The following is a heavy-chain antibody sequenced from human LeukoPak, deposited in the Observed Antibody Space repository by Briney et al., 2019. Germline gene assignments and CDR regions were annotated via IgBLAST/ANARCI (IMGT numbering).Heavy chain of an antibody. V-gene: IGHV4-39*01. J-gene: IGHJ4*02. CDR1: GGSISSSSYY. Sequence: SETLSLTCTVSGGSISSSSYYWGWIRQPPGKGLEWIGTIYHSGSTYYNPSLKSRVTISVDTSKNQFSLKLSSVTAADTAVYYCARRGDGSGIGLNYPFDYWGQGTLVTVSS. D-gene: IGHD3-10*01. CDR3: ARRGDGSGIGLNYPFDY. CDR2: IYHSGST.